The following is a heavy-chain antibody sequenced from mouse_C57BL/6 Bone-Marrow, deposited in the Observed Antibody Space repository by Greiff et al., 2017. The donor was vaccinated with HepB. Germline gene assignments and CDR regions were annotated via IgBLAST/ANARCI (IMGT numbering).Heavy chain of an antibody. CDR1: GFTFSDYG. D-gene: IGHD1-1*01. Sequence: EVKLVESGGGLVQPGGSLKLSCAASGFTFSDYGMAWVRQAPRKGTEWVAFISNLAYSIYYADTVTGRFTISRGNAKNTLYLEMSSLRSEDTAMYYCARRGSRGYYAMDYWGQGTSVTVSS. CDR2: ISNLAYSI. V-gene: IGHV5-15*04. CDR3: ARRGSRGYYAMDY. J-gene: IGHJ4*01.